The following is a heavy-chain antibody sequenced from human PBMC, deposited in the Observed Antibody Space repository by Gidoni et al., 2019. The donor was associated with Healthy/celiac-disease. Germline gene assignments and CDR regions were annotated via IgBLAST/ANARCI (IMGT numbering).Heavy chain of an antibody. J-gene: IGHJ4*02. CDR3: ARAMEGTAMVTRPFDY. CDR1: GGSISSSRYY. D-gene: IGHD5-18*01. Sequence: QLQLQESGPGLVKPSETLSLTCTVSGGSISSSRYYWGWIRQPPGKGLEWIGSIYYSGSTYYNPSLKSRVTISVDTSKNQFSLKLSSVTAADTAVYYCARAMEGTAMVTRPFDYWGQGTLVTVSS. CDR2: IYYSGST. V-gene: IGHV4-39*07.